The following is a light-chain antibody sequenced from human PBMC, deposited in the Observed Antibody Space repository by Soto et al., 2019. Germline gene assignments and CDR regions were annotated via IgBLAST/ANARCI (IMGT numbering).Light chain of an antibody. Sequence: DIVMTQSPLSLPVTPGEPASISCRSSQRLLHNNGYNYLDWYLQKPGQSPQLLIYLGSNRASGVPGRFSGSGSGTDFTLKISRVEAEDVGVYYCMQALRTQWTFGQGTKVHIK. CDR3: MQALRTQWT. J-gene: IGKJ1*01. CDR2: LGS. V-gene: IGKV2-28*01. CDR1: QRLLHNNGYNY.